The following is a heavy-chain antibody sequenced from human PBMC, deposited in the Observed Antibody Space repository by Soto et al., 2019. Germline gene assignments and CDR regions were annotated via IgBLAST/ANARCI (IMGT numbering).Heavy chain of an antibody. J-gene: IGHJ4*02. CDR3: ARDPGQDEAMDY. Sequence: QVQVVESGGGVVQPGRSLRLSCVASGFTFSNFGMHWVRQAPGKGLEWVAVIWHDGKNKYYADSAEGPFTVSRDNSKNTLYLQMNSLTAEDTAVYYCARDPGQDEAMDYWGQGTLVTVSS. V-gene: IGHV3-33*01. CDR1: GFTFSNFG. CDR2: IWHDGKNK.